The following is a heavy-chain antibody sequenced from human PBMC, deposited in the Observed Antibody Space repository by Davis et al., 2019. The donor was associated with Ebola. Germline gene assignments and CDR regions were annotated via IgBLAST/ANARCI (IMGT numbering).Heavy chain of an antibody. D-gene: IGHD3-22*01. V-gene: IGHV1-69*04. J-gene: IGHJ3*02. Sequence: SVKVSCKASGYTFTSYGMSWVRQAPGQGLEWMGRIIPILGIANYAQKFQGRVTMTRDTSTSTVYMELSSLRSEDTAVYYCAIQWLSNAFDIWGQGTMVTVSS. CDR1: GYTFTSYG. CDR3: AIQWLSNAFDI. CDR2: IIPILGIA.